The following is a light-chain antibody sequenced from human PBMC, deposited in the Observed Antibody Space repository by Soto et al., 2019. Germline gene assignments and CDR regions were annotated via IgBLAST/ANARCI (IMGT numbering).Light chain of an antibody. CDR1: LSVNNN. Sequence: EIVLTQSPGTLSVSPGERATLSCRASLSVNNNLAWYQQKPGQAPRLLIYAASTRATAIPVRFSGSGSGTDFTLTISSLQPDDFATYYCQHYNSYSEAFGQGTKVDIK. CDR3: QHYNSYSEA. J-gene: IGKJ1*01. CDR2: AAS. V-gene: IGKV3-15*01.